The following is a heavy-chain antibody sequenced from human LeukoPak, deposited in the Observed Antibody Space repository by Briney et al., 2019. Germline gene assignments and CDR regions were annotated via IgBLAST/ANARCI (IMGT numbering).Heavy chain of an antibody. J-gene: IGHJ4*02. Sequence: GGSLRLSCAASGFTFSSNAMSWVRQAPGRGLEWVSAVSVRADSTYYADSVKGRFTISRDNSKNMVYLQMNSLRAEDTAVYYCAKASPYYDILTGYYYYFDSWGQGTLVTVSS. CDR1: GFTFSSNA. V-gene: IGHV3-23*01. CDR2: VSVRADST. CDR3: AKASPYYDILTGYYYYFDS. D-gene: IGHD3-9*01.